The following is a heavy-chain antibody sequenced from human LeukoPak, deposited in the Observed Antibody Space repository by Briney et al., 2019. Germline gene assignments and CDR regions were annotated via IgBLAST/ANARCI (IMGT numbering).Heavy chain of an antibody. J-gene: IGHJ4*02. CDR3: ARGSDSIWLSLY. Sequence: SETLSLTCAVYGGSFSGYYWSWIRQPPGKGLEWIGAINHSGSANYNPSLKSRVTMSVDTSKNQFSLKVSSVTAADTAVYYCARGSDSIWLSLYWGQGTLVTVSS. D-gene: IGHD6-19*01. V-gene: IGHV4-34*01. CDR1: GGSFSGYY. CDR2: INHSGSA.